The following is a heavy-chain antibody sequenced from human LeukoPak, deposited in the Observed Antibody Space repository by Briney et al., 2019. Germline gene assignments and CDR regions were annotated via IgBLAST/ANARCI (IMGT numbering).Heavy chain of an antibody. CDR3: ATGYYDFWSGYQEVDI. Sequence: GGSLRLSCAASGFTFSSYSMNWVRQAPGKGLEWVSSISSSSSYIYYADSVKGRFTISRDNAKNSLYLQVNSLRAEDTAVYYCATGYYDFWSGYQEVDIWGQGTMVTVSS. CDR2: ISSSSSYI. J-gene: IGHJ3*02. V-gene: IGHV3-21*01. CDR1: GFTFSSYS. D-gene: IGHD3-3*01.